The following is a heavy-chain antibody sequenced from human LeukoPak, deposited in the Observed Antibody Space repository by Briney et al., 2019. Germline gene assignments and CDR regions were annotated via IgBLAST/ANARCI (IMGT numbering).Heavy chain of an antibody. CDR3: GAFYDGGGYYDY. D-gene: IGHD3-22*01. J-gene: IGHJ4*02. Sequence: EPGGSLRLSCEASGFTVGSNHMSWVPQAPGKGLEWVSVIYSGGSTSYIDSVKGRFTISRDNSKNTLYLQMNSLRVEDTAVYYCGAFYDGGGYYDYWGQGTLVTVSS. CDR1: GFTVGSNH. V-gene: IGHV3-53*01. CDR2: IYSGGST.